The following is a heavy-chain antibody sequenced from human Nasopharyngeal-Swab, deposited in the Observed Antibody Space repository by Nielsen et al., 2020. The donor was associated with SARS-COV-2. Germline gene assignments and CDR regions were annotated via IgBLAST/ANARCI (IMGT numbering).Heavy chain of an antibody. CDR3: ARKKQLVRPFDY. CDR2: LNPNTGVA. D-gene: IGHD6-13*01. Sequence: ASVKVSCKTSGYTFSDYFLHWVREAPGQGLEWMGRLNPNTGVANYAQKFQGRVTMTRDTSLSTGYMELSSLRSDDTAVYYCARKKQLVRPFDYWGQGTLVTVYS. J-gene: IGHJ4*02. V-gene: IGHV1-2*06. CDR1: GYTFSDYF.